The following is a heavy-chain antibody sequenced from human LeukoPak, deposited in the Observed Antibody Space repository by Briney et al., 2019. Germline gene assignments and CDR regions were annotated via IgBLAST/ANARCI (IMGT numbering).Heavy chain of an antibody. CDR3: ARDWIITMVRGVIQDY. CDR2: ISAYNGNT. Sequence: GASVKVSCKASGYTFTSYGISWVRQAPGQGLEWMGWISAYNGNTNYAQKLQGRVTMTRDTSTSTVYMELSSLRSEDTAVYYCARDWIITMVRGVIQDYWGQGTLVTVSS. J-gene: IGHJ4*02. CDR1: GYTFTSYG. V-gene: IGHV1-18*01. D-gene: IGHD3-10*01.